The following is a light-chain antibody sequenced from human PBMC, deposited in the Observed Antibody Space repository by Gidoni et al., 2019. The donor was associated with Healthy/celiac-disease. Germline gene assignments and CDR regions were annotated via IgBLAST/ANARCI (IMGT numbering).Light chain of an antibody. J-gene: IGKJ2*01. V-gene: IGKV1-5*03. CDR2: KAS. CDR3: QQYNSYPYT. Sequence: DIQMTQSPSILSASVGDRVTITCRASQSSSSWLAWYQQQPGKARKLLIYKASSLESGVPSRFSGSESGTEFTLTISSLQPDDFATYYCQQYNSYPYTFGQGTKLEIK. CDR1: QSSSSW.